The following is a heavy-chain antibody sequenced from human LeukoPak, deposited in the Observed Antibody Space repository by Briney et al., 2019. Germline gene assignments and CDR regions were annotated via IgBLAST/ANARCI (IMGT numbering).Heavy chain of an antibody. D-gene: IGHD6-6*01. Sequence: GGSLRLSCAASGFTFSSYAMSWVRQAPGKGLEWVSAISGSGGSTYNADSVKGRFTISRDNSKNTLYLQMNSLRAEDTAVYYCAKDSEYSSSSGENWFDPWGQGTLVTVSS. CDR1: GFTFSSYA. V-gene: IGHV3-23*01. CDR3: AKDSEYSSSSGENWFDP. J-gene: IGHJ5*02. CDR2: ISGSGGST.